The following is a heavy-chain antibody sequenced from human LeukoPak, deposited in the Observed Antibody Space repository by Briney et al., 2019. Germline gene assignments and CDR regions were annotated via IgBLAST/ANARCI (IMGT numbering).Heavy chain of an antibody. J-gene: IGHJ4*02. Sequence: PGGSLRLSCAVSGFTVSSNYMSWVRQAPGKGLEWVSVIYSGGSTYYADSVKGRFTISRDNSKNTLYLQMNSLRAEDTAVYYCAKTAPGYSSSWYFDYWGQGTLVTVSS. CDR3: AKTAPGYSSSWYFDY. CDR1: GFTVSSNY. CDR2: IYSGGST. D-gene: IGHD6-13*01. V-gene: IGHV3-53*01.